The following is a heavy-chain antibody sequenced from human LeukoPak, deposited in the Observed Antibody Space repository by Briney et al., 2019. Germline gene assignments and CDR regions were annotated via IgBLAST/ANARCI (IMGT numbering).Heavy chain of an antibody. V-gene: IGHV3-30*02. CDR3: AKTSDQLLYSKFDF. Sequence: GGSLRLSXATSGFTFSFYGMHWVRQAPGKGLEWVAFIQYDGSYKFYADSVQGRFSISRDNSKSTLFLQMNSLRPDDTALYYCAKTSDQLLYSKFDFWGQGTLVTVSS. D-gene: IGHD2-2*02. CDR2: IQYDGSYK. CDR1: GFTFSFYG. J-gene: IGHJ4*02.